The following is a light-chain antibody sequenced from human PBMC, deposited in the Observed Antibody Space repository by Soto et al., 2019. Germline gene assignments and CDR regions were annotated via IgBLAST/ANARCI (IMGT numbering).Light chain of an antibody. V-gene: IGLV2-14*01. Sequence: QSALPQPASVSGSPGQSITISCTGTSSDVGGYTDVSWYQQHPGKAPKLMIYDVSNRPSGVSNRFSGSKSGNTASLTISGLQAEDEADYYCSSYTSSSTLGVFGTGTKLTVL. CDR2: DVS. CDR1: SSDVGGYTD. J-gene: IGLJ1*01. CDR3: SSYTSSSTLGV.